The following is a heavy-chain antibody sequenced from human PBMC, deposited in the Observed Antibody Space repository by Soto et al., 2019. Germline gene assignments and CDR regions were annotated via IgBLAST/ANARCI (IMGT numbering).Heavy chain of an antibody. V-gene: IGHV1-24*01. J-gene: IGHJ5*02. CDR1: GYTLTELS. D-gene: IGHD6-13*01. Sequence: ASVKVSCKVSGYTLTELSMHWVRQAPGKGLEWMGGFDPEDGETIYAQKFQGRVTMTEDTSTDTAYMELSSLRSEDTAVYYCATSPLGPDSSSPNWFDPWGQGTLVTVSS. CDR3: ATSPLGPDSSSPNWFDP. CDR2: FDPEDGET.